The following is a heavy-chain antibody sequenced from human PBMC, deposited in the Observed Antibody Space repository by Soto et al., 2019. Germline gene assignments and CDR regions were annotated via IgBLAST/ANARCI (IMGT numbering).Heavy chain of an antibody. J-gene: IGHJ4*02. Sequence: GGSLRLSCAASGFMFSNYWMSWVRQAPGKGLEWVAIIKQDGSDKYYVDSVKGRFTISRDNAKNSLYLQMNSLRIEDAAVYYCARNRDYAFDYWGRGALVTVSS. CDR3: ARNRDYAFDY. D-gene: IGHD4-17*01. CDR2: IKQDGSDK. CDR1: GFMFSNYW. V-gene: IGHV3-7*01.